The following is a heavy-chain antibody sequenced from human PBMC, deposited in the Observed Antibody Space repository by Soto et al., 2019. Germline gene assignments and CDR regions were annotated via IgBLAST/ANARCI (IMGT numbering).Heavy chain of an antibody. D-gene: IGHD6-19*01. V-gene: IGHV3-7*05. CDR1: GFTFSSHW. J-gene: IGHJ5*02. CDR2: IGQDGTEK. Sequence: EVQIVESGGGLVQPGGSLRLSCAVSGFTFSSHWMTLVRQAPGKGLEWVATIGQDGTEKKYADSVKGRFTISRDNAKNSLYLQMNSLRVEDTALYYCARDLGWYVLDHWGQGALVTVSS. CDR3: ARDLGWYVLDH.